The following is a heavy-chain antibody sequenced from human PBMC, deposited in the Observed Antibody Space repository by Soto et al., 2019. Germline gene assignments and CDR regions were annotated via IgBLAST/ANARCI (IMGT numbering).Heavy chain of an antibody. CDR1: GFTFSSYA. Sequence: PGGSLRLSCAASGFTFSSYAMHWVRQAPGKGLEWVAVISYDGSNKYYADSVKGRFTISRDNSKNTAYLQMSSLGPEDTAVYYCVKGEYYYDGSAYYPFDYWGQGRMVTVSS. J-gene: IGHJ4*02. V-gene: IGHV3-30*14. D-gene: IGHD3-22*01. CDR3: VKGEYYYDGSAYYPFDY. CDR2: ISYDGSNK.